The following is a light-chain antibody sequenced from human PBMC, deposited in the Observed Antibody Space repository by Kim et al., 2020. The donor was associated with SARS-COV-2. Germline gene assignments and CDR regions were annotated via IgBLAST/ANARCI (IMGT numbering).Light chain of an antibody. J-gene: IGLJ3*02. CDR1: KWEDKY. CDR2: QDT. Sequence: VSPGQTASVTFSGDKWEDKYSSWYQQKPGQSPVLVIYQDTKRPSGIPDRFSASISGNTATLTISGTQPLDEADYYCQTWDKTTAVFGGGTKVTVL. CDR3: QTWDKTTAV. V-gene: IGLV3-1*01.